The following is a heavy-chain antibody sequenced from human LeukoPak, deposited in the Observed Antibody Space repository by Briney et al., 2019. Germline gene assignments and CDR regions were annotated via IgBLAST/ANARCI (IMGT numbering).Heavy chain of an antibody. CDR3: ARDFSTAYSTDWFDP. CDR2: IYTSGST. V-gene: IGHV4-61*02. Sequence: SETLSLTCTVSGGSISSGGYYWSWIRQPAGKGLEWIGRIYTSGSTNYNPSLKSRVTMSVDTSKNQFSLKLSSVTAADTAVYYCARDFSTAYSTDWFDPWGQGTLVTVSS. CDR1: GGSISSGGYY. D-gene: IGHD6-13*01. J-gene: IGHJ5*02.